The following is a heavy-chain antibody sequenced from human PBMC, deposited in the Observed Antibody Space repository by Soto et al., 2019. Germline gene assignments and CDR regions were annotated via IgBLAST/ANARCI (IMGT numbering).Heavy chain of an antibody. D-gene: IGHD5-12*01. CDR3: ARAVQRRDGYNYEFSYYYYGMDV. J-gene: IGHJ6*02. CDR2: IIPIFGTA. Sequence: QVQLVQSGAEVKKPGSSVKVSCKASGGTFSSYAISWVRQAPGQGLEWMGGIIPIFGTANYAQKFQGRVTITADESTSTDYMELSSLRSEDTAVYYCARAVQRRDGYNYEFSYYYYGMDVWGQGTTVTVSS. CDR1: GGTFSSYA. V-gene: IGHV1-69*01.